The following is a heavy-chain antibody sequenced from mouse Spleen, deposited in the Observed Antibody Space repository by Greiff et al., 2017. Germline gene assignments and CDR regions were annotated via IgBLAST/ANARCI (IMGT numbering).Heavy chain of an antibody. Sequence: VQLQESGPGLVAPSQSLSITCTVSGFSLTGYGVNWIRQPPGKGLEWLGMIWGDGSTDYNSALKSRLSISKDNSKSQVFLKMNSLQTDDTARYYCARGGDYYAMDYWGQGTSVTVSS. CDR3: ARGGDYYAMDY. CDR2: IWGDGST. J-gene: IGHJ4*01. V-gene: IGHV2-6-7*01. CDR1: GFSLTGYG.